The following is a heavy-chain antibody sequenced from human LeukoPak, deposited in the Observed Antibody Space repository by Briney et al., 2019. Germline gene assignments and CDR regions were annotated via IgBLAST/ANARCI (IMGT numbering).Heavy chain of an antibody. Sequence: SETLSLTCVVYGGSFSSYYWSWIRQPPGKRLEWIGEINYSGSTDYNPSLKSRVTISVDTSKSQFSLKLSSVTAADTAVYYCARSTVTSRWFDPWGQGTLVTVSS. CDR3: ARSTVTSRWFDP. J-gene: IGHJ5*02. CDR2: INYSGST. V-gene: IGHV4-34*01. CDR1: GGSFSSYY. D-gene: IGHD4-17*01.